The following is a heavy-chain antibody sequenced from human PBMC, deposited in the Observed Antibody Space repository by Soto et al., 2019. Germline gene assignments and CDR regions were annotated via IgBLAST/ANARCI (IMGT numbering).Heavy chain of an antibody. Sequence: GGSLRLSCAASGFTFGGLGINWVRRVPGRGLEWVSSISSSSSYIYYADSVKGRFTISRDNAKNSLYLQMNSLRAEDTAVYYCASPGYSSSWYDWYFDLWGRGTLVTVSS. CDR3: ASPGYSSSWYDWYFDL. V-gene: IGHV3-21*01. CDR1: GFTFGGLG. J-gene: IGHJ2*01. D-gene: IGHD6-13*01. CDR2: ISSSSSYI.